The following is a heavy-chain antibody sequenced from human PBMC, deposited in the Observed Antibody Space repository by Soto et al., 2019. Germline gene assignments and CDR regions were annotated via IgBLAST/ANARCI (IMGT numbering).Heavy chain of an antibody. CDR2: INPNSGGT. V-gene: IGHV1-2*02. Sequence: ASVKVSCKASGYTFTGYYMHWVRQAPGQGLEWMGWINPNSGGTNYAQKFQGRVTMTRDTSISTAYMELSRLRSDDTAVYYCARDSYCSSTSCYKEQRLGRDEPRSDYWGQGTLVTVAS. CDR1: GYTFTGYY. J-gene: IGHJ4*02. CDR3: ARDSYCSSTSCYKEQRLGRDEPRSDY. D-gene: IGHD2-2*02.